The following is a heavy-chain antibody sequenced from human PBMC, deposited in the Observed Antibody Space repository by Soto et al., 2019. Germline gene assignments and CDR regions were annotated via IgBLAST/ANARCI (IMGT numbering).Heavy chain of an antibody. J-gene: IGHJ4*02. Sequence: SETLSLTCNVSGGSIKSGGYYWGWIRQPPGKGLEWIGYIHYRGRTSYNPSLESRASISLDTSGHHFSLKLTSVTAADTAVYFGARCGDASGFDSLGQGTLGTVSS. CDR3: ARCGDASGFDS. CDR1: GGSIKSGGYY. V-gene: IGHV4-31*03. CDR2: IHYRGRT. D-gene: IGHD2-8*01.